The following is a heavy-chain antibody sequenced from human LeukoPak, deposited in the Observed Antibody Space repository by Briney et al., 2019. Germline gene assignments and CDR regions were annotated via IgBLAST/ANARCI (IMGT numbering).Heavy chain of an antibody. CDR1: GGSVSSGSYY. Sequence: SETLSLTCTVSGGSVSSGSYYWSWIRQPPGTGLEWIGYIYYSGSTNYNPSLKSRVTISEDTSKNQFSLKLSSVTAADTAVYYCATGPRGSDYWGQGTLVTVSS. CDR2: IYYSGST. D-gene: IGHD3-10*01. J-gene: IGHJ4*02. V-gene: IGHV4-61*01. CDR3: ATGPRGSDY.